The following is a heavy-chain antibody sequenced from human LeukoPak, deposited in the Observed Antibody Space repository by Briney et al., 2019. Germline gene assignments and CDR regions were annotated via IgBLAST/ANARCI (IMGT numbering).Heavy chain of an antibody. V-gene: IGHV4-34*01. CDR1: GGSISSYY. CDR2: INHSGST. J-gene: IGHJ4*02. D-gene: IGHD4-17*01. CDR3: ALSHDYGDEHFDY. Sequence: PSETLSLTCSVSGGSISSYYWSWIRQPPGKGLEWIGEINHSGSTNYNPSLKSRVTISVDTSKNQFSLKLSSVTAADTAVYYCALSHDYGDEHFDYWGQGTLVTVSS.